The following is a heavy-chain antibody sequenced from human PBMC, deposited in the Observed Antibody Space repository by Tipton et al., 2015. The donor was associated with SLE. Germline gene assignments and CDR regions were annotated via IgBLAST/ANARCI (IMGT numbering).Heavy chain of an antibody. CDR3: QYSSSPRGAYYYYMDV. J-gene: IGHJ6*03. V-gene: IGHV4-59*01. CDR1: GGSIINNY. Sequence: TLSLTCNVSGGSIINNYWAWIRQPPGKGLEWIGYIDDSGNTDYTPSLKSRVTISVDTSKNQFSLKLSSVTAADTAVYYCQYSSSPRGAYYYYMDVWGKGTTATVSS. CDR2: IDDSGNT. D-gene: IGHD6-13*01.